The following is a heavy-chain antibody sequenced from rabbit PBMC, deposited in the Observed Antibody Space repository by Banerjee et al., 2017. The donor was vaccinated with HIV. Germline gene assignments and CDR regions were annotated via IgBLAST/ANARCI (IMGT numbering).Heavy chain of an antibody. CDR1: GFSFSSSCW. CDR2: IYAGGSGNT. Sequence: QEQLVESGGDLVKPGASLTLTCTASGFSFSSSCWMCWVRQAPGKGLEWIACIYAGGSGNTYYASWAKGRFTISKTSSTTVTLQMTSLTAADTATYFCARGGYDDGDGYNLWGPGTLVTVS. V-gene: IGHV1S45*01. J-gene: IGHJ4*01. CDR3: ARGGYDDGDGYNL. D-gene: IGHD2-1*01.